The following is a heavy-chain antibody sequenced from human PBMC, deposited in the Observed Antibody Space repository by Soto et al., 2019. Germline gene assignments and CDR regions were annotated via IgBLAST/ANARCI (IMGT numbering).Heavy chain of an antibody. CDR3: AREGGGGTIAFDY. CDR1: GGSISTYY. CDR2: IYHSGNT. V-gene: IGHV4-59*01. D-gene: IGHD2-21*01. J-gene: IGHJ4*02. Sequence: SETLSLTCSVTGGSISTYYWSWIRQPPGKGLEWIGYIYHSGNTNYNPSLKSRVTIFVDTSKNQFSLDLTSVTAADTAVYYCAREGGGGTIAFDYWGQGTPVTVSS.